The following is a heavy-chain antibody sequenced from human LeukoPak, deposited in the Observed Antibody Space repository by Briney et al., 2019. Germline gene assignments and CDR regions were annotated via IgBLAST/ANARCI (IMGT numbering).Heavy chain of an antibody. CDR1: GFTFSSYW. Sequence: GGSLRLSCAASGFTFSSYWMSWVRQAPGKGLEWVANIKQDGSEKYYMDSVKGRFTISRDNAKNSLYLQMNSLRAEDTAVYYCARDRVLRYFDGVFDYWGQGTLVTVSS. D-gene: IGHD3-9*01. J-gene: IGHJ4*02. CDR3: ARDRVLRYFDGVFDY. CDR2: IKQDGSEK. V-gene: IGHV3-7*01.